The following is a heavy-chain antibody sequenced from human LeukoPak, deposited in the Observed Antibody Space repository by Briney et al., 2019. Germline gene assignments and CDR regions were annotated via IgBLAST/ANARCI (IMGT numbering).Heavy chain of an antibody. CDR1: GYTFTSYG. D-gene: IGHD2-2*01. J-gene: IGHJ4*02. CDR2: ISAYNGNT. CDR3: ARVADCSSTNCYAPFFDY. V-gene: IGHV1-18*01. Sequence: ASVKVSCKASGYTFTSYGISWVRQAPGQGLEWMGWISAYNGNTNYAQKLQGRVTMTTDTSTSTAYMELRSLRSDDTAVYYCARVADCSSTNCYAPFFDYWGQGTLVTVSS.